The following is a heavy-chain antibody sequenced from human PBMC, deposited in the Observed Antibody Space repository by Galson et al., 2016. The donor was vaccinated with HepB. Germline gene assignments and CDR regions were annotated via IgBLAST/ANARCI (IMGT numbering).Heavy chain of an antibody. Sequence: SLRLSCAASGFSFSSSWMHWVRQAPGKGLVWVSRIDRYGSSTGYADSVKGRFTISRDSARNTLLLQMKSLRAEDTAIYYCASAYYHYYYYYAMDVWGQGTTVTVSS. V-gene: IGHV3-74*01. J-gene: IGHJ6*02. CDR2: IDRYGSST. CDR1: GFSFSSSW. CDR3: ASAYYHYYYYYAMDV. D-gene: IGHD3-10*01.